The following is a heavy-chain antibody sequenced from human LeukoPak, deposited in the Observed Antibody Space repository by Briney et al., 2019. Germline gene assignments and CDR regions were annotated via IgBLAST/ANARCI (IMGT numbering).Heavy chain of an antibody. CDR3: ARDRGGSYSAIDY. CDR1: GFTFSSYS. J-gene: IGHJ4*02. D-gene: IGHD2-15*01. CDR2: ISSSSITI. V-gene: IGHV3-48*04. Sequence: GSLRLSCAASGFTFSSYSLNWVRPAPGKGLEWVSFISSSSITIYYADSVKGRFTISRDNAEKSLYLQMNSLRAEDTAVYYCARDRGGSYSAIDYWGQGTLVTVSS.